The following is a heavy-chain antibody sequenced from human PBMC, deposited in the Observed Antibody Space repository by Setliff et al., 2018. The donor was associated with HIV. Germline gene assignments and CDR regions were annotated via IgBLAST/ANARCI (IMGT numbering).Heavy chain of an antibody. CDR2: INPIFGTP. CDR3: ARRTDSSGWPFDS. J-gene: IGHJ4*02. CDR1: GGTFNIYS. Sequence: SVQVSCKASGGTFNIYSIHWVRQAPGQGLEWMGGINPIFGTPHYGQRFQGRVTITADESTSTAYMELNGLKFDDPAVYYCARRTDSSGWPFDSWGRGTLGTVSS. D-gene: IGHD6-19*01. V-gene: IGHV1-69*13.